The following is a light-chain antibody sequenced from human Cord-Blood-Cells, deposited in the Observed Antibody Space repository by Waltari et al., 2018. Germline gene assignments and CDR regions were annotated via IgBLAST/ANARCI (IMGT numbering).Light chain of an antibody. V-gene: IGKV1-39*01. Sequence: DIQMTQSPSSLSASVGDRVTITCQASQSISSYLNWYQQKPGKAPKLLIYAASSLQSGVPSRFSGSGSGTDFTLTISSLQPEDFATYYCQQSYSTLTFGPGTKVDIK. J-gene: IGKJ3*01. CDR2: AAS. CDR1: QSISSY. CDR3: QQSYSTLT.